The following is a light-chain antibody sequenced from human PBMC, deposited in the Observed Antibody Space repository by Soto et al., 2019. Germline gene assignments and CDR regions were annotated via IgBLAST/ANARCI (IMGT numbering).Light chain of an antibody. CDR3: SSYTRSSTTA. Sequence: QSVLTQPASVSGSPGQSITISCTGTNSAIGGYNYVSWYQHHPGKAPKLMIYDVSNRPSGVSDRFSGSKSGNTASLTISGLQPEDEADYYCSSYTRSSTTAFGTGTKVTVL. J-gene: IGLJ1*01. V-gene: IGLV2-14*03. CDR1: NSAIGGYNY. CDR2: DVS.